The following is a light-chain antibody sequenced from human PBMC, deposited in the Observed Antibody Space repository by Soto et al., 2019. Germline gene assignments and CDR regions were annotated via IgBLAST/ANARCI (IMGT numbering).Light chain of an antibody. CDR3: LLYYGGAQQHVV. J-gene: IGLJ2*01. CDR2: STT. Sequence: QAVVTQEPSLTVSPGGTVTLTCASSTGAVTGGYYPNWFQQKPGQAPRALIYSTTNKPSWTPARFSGSLLGGKAALTLSGVQPEDESDYYCLLYYGGAQQHVVFGGGTKVTVL. V-gene: IGLV7-43*01. CDR1: TGAVTGGYY.